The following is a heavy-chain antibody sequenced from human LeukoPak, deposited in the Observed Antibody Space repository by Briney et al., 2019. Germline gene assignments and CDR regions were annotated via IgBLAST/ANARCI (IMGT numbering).Heavy chain of an antibody. CDR1: GGSFSGYY. V-gene: IGHV4-34*01. CDR3: ARSTGITYYYDSSGYSRGQVDY. J-gene: IGHJ4*02. Sequence: SETLSLTCAVYGGSFSGYYWRWIRQPPGKGLEWIGEINHSGSTNYNPSLKSRVTISVDTSKNQFSLKLSSVTAADTAVYYCARSTGITYYYDSSGYSRGQVDYWGQGTLVTVSS. CDR2: INHSGST. D-gene: IGHD3-22*01.